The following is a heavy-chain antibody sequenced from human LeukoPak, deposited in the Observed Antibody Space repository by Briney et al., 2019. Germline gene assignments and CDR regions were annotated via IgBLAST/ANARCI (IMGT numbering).Heavy chain of an antibody. Sequence: PGGSLRLSCAASGFTFSSYGMHWVRQAPGKGLEWVAFIRYDGSNKYYADSVKGRFTISRDNSKNTLYLQMNSLRADDTAVYYCAKVVVVVPAAIGPFDYWGQGTLVTVSS. J-gene: IGHJ4*02. CDR2: IRYDGSNK. CDR1: GFTFSSYG. V-gene: IGHV3-30*02. CDR3: AKVVVVVPAAIGPFDY. D-gene: IGHD2-2*02.